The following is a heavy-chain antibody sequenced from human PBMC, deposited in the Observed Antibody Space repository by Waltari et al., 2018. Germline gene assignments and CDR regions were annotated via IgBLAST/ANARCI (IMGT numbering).Heavy chain of an antibody. CDR2: IKHSGST. Sequence: QVQLQQWGAGLLKPSETLSLTCAVYGGSFSGYYWSWIRQPPGKGLEGIGEIKHSGSTTDNPSRKSRVTISVDTSKNQFSLKLSSVTAAETAVYYCARGRGSVGYWGQGTLVTVSS. J-gene: IGHJ4*02. V-gene: IGHV4-34*01. D-gene: IGHD5-12*01. CDR1: GGSFSGYY. CDR3: ARGRGSVGY.